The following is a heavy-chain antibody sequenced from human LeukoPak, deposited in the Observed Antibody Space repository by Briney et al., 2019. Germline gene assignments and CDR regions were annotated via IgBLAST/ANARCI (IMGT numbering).Heavy chain of an antibody. J-gene: IGHJ4*02. CDR1: GGSINSDTHY. CDR3: RRHGGNSYGFLFFDN. Sequence: SETLSLTCDVSGGSINSDTHYWGWVRQPPGKGLGWIGSILSTGNTFYEPSLKSRVTISVDTSKNQFSPKMNFETAAYTAVYYCRRHGGNSYGFLFFDNWGQGTLVTASS. D-gene: IGHD5-18*01. V-gene: IGHV4-39*01. CDR2: ILSTGNT.